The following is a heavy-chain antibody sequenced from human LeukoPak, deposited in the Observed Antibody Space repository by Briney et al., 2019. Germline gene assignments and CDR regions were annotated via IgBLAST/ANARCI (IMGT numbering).Heavy chain of an antibody. CDR3: AKGRGYSSGWYYFDY. V-gene: IGHV3-30*18. D-gene: IGHD6-19*01. Sequence: GGSLRLPCAASGFTFSSYGMHWVRQAPVKGLEWVAVISDDGSNKNYADSVKGRFTISRDNSKNTLYLQMNSLRAEDTAVYYCAKGRGYSSGWYYFDYWGQGTLVTVSS. CDR1: GFTFSSYG. J-gene: IGHJ4*02. CDR2: ISDDGSNK.